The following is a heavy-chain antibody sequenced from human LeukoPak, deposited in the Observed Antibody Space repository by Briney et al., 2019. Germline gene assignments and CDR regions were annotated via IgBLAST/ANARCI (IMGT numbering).Heavy chain of an antibody. CDR1: GVTFSSYA. V-gene: IGHV3-23*01. D-gene: IGHD3-22*01. J-gene: IGHJ4*02. CDR3: AKEWNYDSSGRTDY. Sequence: GGSLRLSCAASGVTFSSYAMSWVRQAPGKGLEWVSGISGGGGSTYSADSVKGRFTISRDNSKNTLYLQMNSLRAEDTAVYYCAKEWNYDSSGRTDYWGQGTLVTVSS. CDR2: ISGGGGST.